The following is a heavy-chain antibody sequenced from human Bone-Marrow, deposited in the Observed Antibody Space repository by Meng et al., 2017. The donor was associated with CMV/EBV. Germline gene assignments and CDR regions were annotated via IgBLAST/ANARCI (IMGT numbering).Heavy chain of an antibody. CDR2: IWYDGRNP. D-gene: IGHD3-10*01. CDR1: GFSFRSFC. CDR3: ATSQAWFGELLGIDY. Sequence: YGFSFRSFCLPSVRRAPSKGLVWLAVIWYDGRNPFYVASVRSRFTISRDNSNNTLYLQMNSLSAEDTAVYYCATSQAWFGELLGIDYWGLGTLVTVSS. V-gene: IGHV3-33*01. J-gene: IGHJ4*02.